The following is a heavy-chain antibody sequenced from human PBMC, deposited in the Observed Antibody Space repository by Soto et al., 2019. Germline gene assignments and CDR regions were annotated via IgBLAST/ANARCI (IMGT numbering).Heavy chain of an antibody. CDR1: GYTFTSDY. D-gene: IGHD3-22*01. CDR3: ARLPLYYYDSSGYYDGDY. Sequence: ASVKVSCKASGYTFTSDYMDWVRQAPGQGLEWMGIINPSGGSTSYAQKFQGRVTMTRDTSTSTVYMELSSLRSEDTAVYYCARLPLYYYDSSGYYDGDYWGQGTLVTVSS. V-gene: IGHV1-46*01. CDR2: INPSGGST. J-gene: IGHJ4*02.